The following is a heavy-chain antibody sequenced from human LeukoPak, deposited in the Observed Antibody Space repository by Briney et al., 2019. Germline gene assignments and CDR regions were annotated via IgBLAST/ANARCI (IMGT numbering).Heavy chain of an antibody. Sequence: ASVKVSCKASGYTFTGYYMHWVRQAPGQGLEWMGWINPNSGGTNYAQKFQGRVTMTRDTSISTAYMELSRPRSDDTAVYYCAREHSPNYYDSSGYDESFDYWGQGALVTVSS. CDR1: GYTFTGYY. CDR2: INPNSGGT. CDR3: AREHSPNYYDSSGYDESFDY. D-gene: IGHD3-22*01. J-gene: IGHJ4*02. V-gene: IGHV1-2*02.